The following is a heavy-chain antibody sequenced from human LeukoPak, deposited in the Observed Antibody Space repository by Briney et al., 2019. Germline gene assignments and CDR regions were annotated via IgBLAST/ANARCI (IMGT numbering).Heavy chain of an antibody. CDR2: INHSGST. J-gene: IGHJ4*02. CDR3: ARAIRYSSSWWLPYYFDY. Sequence: SETLSLTCAVYGGSFSGYYWSWIRQPPGKGLEWIGEINHSGSTNYNPSLKSRVTISVDTSKNQFSLKLSSVTAADTAVYYCARAIRYSSSWWLPYYFDYWGQGTLVTVSS. V-gene: IGHV4-34*01. CDR1: GGSFSGYY. D-gene: IGHD6-13*01.